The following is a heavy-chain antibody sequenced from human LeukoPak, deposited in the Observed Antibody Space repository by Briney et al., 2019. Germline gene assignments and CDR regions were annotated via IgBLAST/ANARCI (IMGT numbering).Heavy chain of an antibody. D-gene: IGHD2-15*01. V-gene: IGHV4-39*07. CDR3: PSVEATPYYYYYMDV. J-gene: IGHJ6*03. CDR2: IYYSGST. Sequence: SETLSLTCTVSGDSISSSSYYWGWIRQPPGKGLEWIGSIYYSGSTYYNPSLKSRVTISVDTSKNQFSLKLSSVTAADTAVYYWPSVEATPYYYYYMDVWAKGPRSPSP. CDR1: GDSISSSSYY.